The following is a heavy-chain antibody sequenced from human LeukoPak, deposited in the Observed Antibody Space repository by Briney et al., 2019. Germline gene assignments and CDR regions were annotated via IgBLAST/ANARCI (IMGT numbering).Heavy chain of an antibody. CDR1: GFTFSSYA. D-gene: IGHD4-23*01. J-gene: IGHJ4*02. CDR2: ISGSGGST. V-gene: IGHV3-23*01. Sequence: GGSLRLSCAASGFTFSSYAMSWVRQAPGKGLEWVSAISGSGGSTYYADSVKGRFTISRDNSKNTLYLQMNSLRAEDTAVYYSAKDATVVTPRRYFDYWDQGTLVTVSS. CDR3: AKDATVVTPRRYFDY.